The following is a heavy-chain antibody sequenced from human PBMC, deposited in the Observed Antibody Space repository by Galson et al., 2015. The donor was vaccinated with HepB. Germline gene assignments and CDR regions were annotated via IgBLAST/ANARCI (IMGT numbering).Heavy chain of an antibody. Sequence: LRLSCAASGFTVSSNYMSWVRQAPGKGLEWVSVIYNIGSTYYADSVKGRFTISRDNSENTLYLQMNSLRAEDTAVYYCARVKDLSTPYFDYWGQGTLVTVSS. J-gene: IGHJ4*02. CDR1: GFTVSSNY. CDR2: IYNIGST. V-gene: IGHV3-66*01. CDR3: ARVKDLSTPYFDY.